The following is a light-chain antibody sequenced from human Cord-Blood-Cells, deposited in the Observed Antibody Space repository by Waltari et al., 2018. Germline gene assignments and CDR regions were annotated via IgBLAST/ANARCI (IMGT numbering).Light chain of an antibody. J-gene: IGKJ2*01. CDR3: QQYNNWPPSYT. Sequence: EIVMTQSPATLSVSPGERATLSCRASQSVSSNLAWYQQNPGQAPRLLIYGASTRATGIPARFSGSGSGKEFTLTISSLQSEDFAVYYCQQYNNWPPSYTFGQGTKLEIK. V-gene: IGKV3-15*01. CDR2: GAS. CDR1: QSVSSN.